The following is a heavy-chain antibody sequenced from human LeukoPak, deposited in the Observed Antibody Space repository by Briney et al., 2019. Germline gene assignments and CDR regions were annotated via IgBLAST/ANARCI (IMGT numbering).Heavy chain of an antibody. CDR1: GGSISSGSYY. D-gene: IGHD3-10*01. CDR2: IYTSGST. J-gene: IGHJ6*03. CDR3: ARFSYGSGMGYYMDV. Sequence: SETLSLTCTVSGGSISSGSYYWSWIRQPAGKGLEWIGRIYTSGSTNYNPSLKSRVTISVDTSKNQFSLKLSSVTAADTAVYYCARFSYGSGMGYYMDVWGKGTTVTVSS. V-gene: IGHV4-61*02.